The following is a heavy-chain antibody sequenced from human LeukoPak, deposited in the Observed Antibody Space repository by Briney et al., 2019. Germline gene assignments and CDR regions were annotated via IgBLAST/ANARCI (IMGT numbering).Heavy chain of an antibody. CDR2: IYTSGST. D-gene: IGHD6-13*01. Sequence: SETLSLTCTVSGGSISSYYWSWIRQPAGKGLEWIGRIYTSGSTNYNPSLKSRVTMSVDTSKNQFSLKLSSVTAADTAVYYCARDGYSSNWGAFDIWGRGTMVTVSS. CDR1: GGSISSYY. CDR3: ARDGYSSNWGAFDI. J-gene: IGHJ3*02. V-gene: IGHV4-4*07.